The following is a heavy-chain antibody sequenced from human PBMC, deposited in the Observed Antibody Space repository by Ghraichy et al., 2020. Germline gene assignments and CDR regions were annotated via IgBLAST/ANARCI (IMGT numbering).Heavy chain of an antibody. CDR3: AKDRVYYDRSGYYFNDFDI. J-gene: IGHJ3*02. V-gene: IGHV3-23*01. Sequence: GGSLRLSCAASAFTFSNYAMTWVRQAPGKGLEWVSTIGGSGSRTYYTDSVKGRFTISRDNSKNTLYLQMNSLRAEDTAVYYCAKDRVYYDRSGYYFNDFDIWGQGTPVTVSS. CDR1: AFTFSNYA. D-gene: IGHD3-22*01. CDR2: IGGSGSRT.